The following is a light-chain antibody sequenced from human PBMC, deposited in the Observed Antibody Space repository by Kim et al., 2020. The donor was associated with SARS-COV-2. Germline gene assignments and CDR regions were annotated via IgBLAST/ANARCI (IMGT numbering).Light chain of an antibody. J-gene: IGKJ1*01. CDR1: QTVSSSY. Sequence: APGERATLSCRASQTVSSSYLAWYQQKPGQAARLLIYGASSRATAIPDRFSGSGSGTDFTLTISRLEPEDFAVYFCQQYGDSPRTFGQGTKVDIK. V-gene: IGKV3-20*01. CDR2: GAS. CDR3: QQYGDSPRT.